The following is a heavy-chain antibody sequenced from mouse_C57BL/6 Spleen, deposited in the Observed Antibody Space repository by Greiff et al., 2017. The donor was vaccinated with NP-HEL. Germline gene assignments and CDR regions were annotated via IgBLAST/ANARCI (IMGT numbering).Heavy chain of an antibody. Sequence: QVQLKQSGAELVMPGASVKLSCKASGYTFTSYWMHWVKQRPGQGLEWIGEIDPSDSYTNYNQKFKGKSTLTVDKSSSTAYMQLSSLTSEDSAVYYCARQLRLWAMDYWGQGTSVTVSS. CDR3: ARQLRLWAMDY. J-gene: IGHJ4*01. CDR2: IDPSDSYT. D-gene: IGHD3-2*02. V-gene: IGHV1-69*01. CDR1: GYTFTSYW.